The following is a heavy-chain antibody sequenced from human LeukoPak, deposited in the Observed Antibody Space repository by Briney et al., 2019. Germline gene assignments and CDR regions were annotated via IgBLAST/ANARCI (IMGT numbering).Heavy chain of an antibody. J-gene: IGHJ6*03. Sequence: GGSLRLSCAASGFTFSSYAMHWVRQAPGKGLEWVAVISYDGSNKYYADFVKGRFTISRDNSKNTLYLQMNSLRAEDTAVYYCVGAEYYYYYMDVWGKGTTVTVSS. V-gene: IGHV3-30*03. CDR3: VGAEYYYYYMDV. CDR1: GFTFSSYA. CDR2: ISYDGSNK.